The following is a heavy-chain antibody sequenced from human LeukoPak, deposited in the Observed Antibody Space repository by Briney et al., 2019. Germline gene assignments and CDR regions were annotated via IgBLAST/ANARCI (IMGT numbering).Heavy chain of an antibody. CDR2: IYHGGST. J-gene: IGHJ3*02. D-gene: IGHD2-2*01. CDR3: VVVPAAAAFDI. CDR1: GYSISSGYY. Sequence: SETLSLTCTVSGYSISSGYYWGWIRQPPGKGLEWIGSIYHGGSTYYNPSLKSRVTISVDTSKNQFSLKLSSVTAADTAVYYCVVVPAAAAFDIWGQGTMVTVSS. V-gene: IGHV4-38-2*02.